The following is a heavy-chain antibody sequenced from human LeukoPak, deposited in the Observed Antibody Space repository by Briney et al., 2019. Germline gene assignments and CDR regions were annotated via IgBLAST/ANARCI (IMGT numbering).Heavy chain of an antibody. Sequence: ASVTVSCKTSGSTFTGAYMHGVGQAPGQGREWMGWINPNSGETKFAQRFQGRVTLIRDTAISTVYMDLGGLRSDDTAVYYCPSVLFTSGYDYWGQGSLVTVSS. CDR3: PSVLFTSGYDY. CDR2: INPNSGET. V-gene: IGHV1-2*02. CDR1: GSTFTGAY. D-gene: IGHD3-9*01. J-gene: IGHJ4*02.